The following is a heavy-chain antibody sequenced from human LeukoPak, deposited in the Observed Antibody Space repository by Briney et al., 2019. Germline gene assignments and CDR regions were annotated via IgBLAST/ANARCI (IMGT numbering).Heavy chain of an antibody. CDR3: ARHDYYDSSGYYQQVPVAFDI. J-gene: IGHJ3*02. V-gene: IGHV3-74*01. D-gene: IGHD3-22*01. Sequence: GGSLRLSCAASGFTFSNYWMHWVRQVPGKGLVWVSRINSDGSSTSYADSVKGRFTISRDNAKNSLYLQMNSLRAEDTAVYYCARHDYYDSSGYYQQVPVAFDIWGQGTMVTVSS. CDR2: INSDGSST. CDR1: GFTFSNYW.